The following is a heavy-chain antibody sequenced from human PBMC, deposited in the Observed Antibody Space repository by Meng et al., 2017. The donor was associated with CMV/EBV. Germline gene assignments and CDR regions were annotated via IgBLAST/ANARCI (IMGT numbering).Heavy chain of an antibody. V-gene: IGHV4-39*07. CDR2: IYYSGST. CDR3: ARDRDIVVVPGDPWFDP. Sequence: QVQLLEPGPGLVKPSETLSLPCTVCGGSISSSSYYWGWFRQPPGKGLEWIGSIYYSGSTYYNPSLKSRVTISVDTSKNQFSLKLSSVTAADTAVYYCARDRDIVVVPGDPWFDPWGQGTLVTVSS. J-gene: IGHJ5*02. D-gene: IGHD2-2*01. CDR1: GGSISSSSYY.